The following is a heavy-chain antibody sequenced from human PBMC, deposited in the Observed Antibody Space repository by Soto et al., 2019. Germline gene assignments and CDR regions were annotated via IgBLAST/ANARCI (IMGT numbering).Heavy chain of an antibody. J-gene: IGHJ3*02. CDR3: ARDNLRHGELLSSYAFDI. V-gene: IGHV1-18*01. CDR1: GYTFTSYG. CDR2: ISAYNGNT. D-gene: IGHD3-10*01. Sequence: ASVKVSCKASGYTFTSYGISWVRQAPGQGLEWMGWISAYNGNTNYAQKLQGRVTMTTDTSTSTAYMELRSLRSDDTAVYYCARDNLRHGELLSSYAFDIWGQGTMVSVSS.